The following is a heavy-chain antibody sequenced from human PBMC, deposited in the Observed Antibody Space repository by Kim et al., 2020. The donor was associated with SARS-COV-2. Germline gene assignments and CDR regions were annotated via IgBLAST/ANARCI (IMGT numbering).Heavy chain of an antibody. D-gene: IGHD3-9*01. CDR2: ISYDGSNK. J-gene: IGHJ3*02. V-gene: IGHV3-30-3*01. CDR1: GFTFSSYA. CDR3: AREFWRGYDILTGADWRAGNVAFDI. Sequence: GGSLRLSCAASGFTFSSYAMHWVRQAPGKGLEWVAVISYDGSNKYYADSVKGRFTISRDNSKNTLYLQMNSLRAEDTAVYYCAREFWRGYDILTGADWRAGNVAFDIWGQGTMVTVSS.